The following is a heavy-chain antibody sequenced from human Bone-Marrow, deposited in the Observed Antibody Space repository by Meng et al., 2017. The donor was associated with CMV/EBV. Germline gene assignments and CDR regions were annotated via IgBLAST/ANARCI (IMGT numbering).Heavy chain of an antibody. J-gene: IGHJ5*02. CDR3: ARDLGGSGNDH. CDR2: INPSGGSP. V-gene: IGHV1-46*01. D-gene: IGHD3-3*01. Sequence: ASVKVSCKASGYTFTRYFLHWVRQAHGQGLEWMGIINPSGGSPTYAQEFQGRVTMTRDTSTGTIYMELGNLRSEDTAVYYCARDLGGSGNDHWGQGTLVTVSS. CDR1: GYTFTRYF.